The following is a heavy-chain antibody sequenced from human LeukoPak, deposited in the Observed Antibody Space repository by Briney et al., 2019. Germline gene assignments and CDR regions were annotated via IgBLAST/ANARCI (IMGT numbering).Heavy chain of an antibody. CDR3: APHYDILTGYLDY. V-gene: IGHV3-23*01. D-gene: IGHD3-9*01. CDR2: ISGSGGST. Sequence: GGSLRLSCAASGFTFSSYAMSSVRQAPGKGLEWVSAISGSGGSTYYADSVKGRFTISRDNAKNTLYLQMNSLRAEDTAVYYCAPHYDILTGYLDYWGQGTLVTVSS. CDR1: GFTFSSYA. J-gene: IGHJ4*02.